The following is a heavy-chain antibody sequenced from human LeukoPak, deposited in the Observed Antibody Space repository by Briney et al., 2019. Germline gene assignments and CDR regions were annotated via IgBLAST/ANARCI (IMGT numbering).Heavy chain of an antibody. D-gene: IGHD6-13*01. Sequence: SETLSLTCTVSGDSISSSSYYWDWIRQPPGKGLEWIGRMYTSESTNYNPSLKSRVTISVDTSKNQFSLKLSSVTAADTAVYYCARESSSWFYFDYWGQGTLVTVSS. CDR2: MYTSEST. CDR1: GDSISSSSYY. J-gene: IGHJ4*02. V-gene: IGHV4-61*02. CDR3: ARESSSWFYFDY.